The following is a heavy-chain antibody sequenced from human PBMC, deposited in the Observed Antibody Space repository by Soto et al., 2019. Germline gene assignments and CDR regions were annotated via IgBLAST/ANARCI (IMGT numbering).Heavy chain of an antibody. CDR1: GGSISSGAYY. Sequence: SETLSLTCTVSGGSISSGAYYWSWIRQHPGKGLEWIGYIYYSGSTYYNPSLKSRVTISVDTSKNQFSLKLSSVTAADTAVYYCASVWVYYYGSGSYQDFDYWGQGTPVTVSS. CDR3: ASVWVYYYGSGSYQDFDY. CDR2: IYYSGST. V-gene: IGHV4-31*03. J-gene: IGHJ4*02. D-gene: IGHD3-10*01.